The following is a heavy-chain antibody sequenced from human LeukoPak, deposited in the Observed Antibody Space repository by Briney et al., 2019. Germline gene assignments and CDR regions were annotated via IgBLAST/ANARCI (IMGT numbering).Heavy chain of an antibody. CDR3: ERDKWEKYLEDYYYYMDV. CDR1: GFNFDSYG. J-gene: IGHJ6*03. Sequence: RPGGPLRLSCAGCGFNFDSYGMSGLRQARGKVLEWVAGINWCSGSADYADSEKGLCTISRDNSTNSLCLEMDNLRVEDTALYYWERDKWEKYLEDYYYYMDVRGNGTMVTVSS. D-gene: IGHD1-26*01. CDR2: INWCSGSA. V-gene: IGHV3-20*04.